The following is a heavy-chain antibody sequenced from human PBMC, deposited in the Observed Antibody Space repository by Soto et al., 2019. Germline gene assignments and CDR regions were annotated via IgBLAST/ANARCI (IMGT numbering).Heavy chain of an antibody. J-gene: IGHJ4*02. CDR2: ISSRSTNI. CDR1: GFTGIGYS. V-gene: IGHV3-21*06. D-gene: IGHD6-19*01. Sequence: PGGSLRLACVGSGFTGIGYSMAWVRQAPGRGLEWVASISSRSTNIDYADSVKGRFTISRDNAKNLVSLQMSSLRGEDTALYYCAKFTEPGYSSIWYYFEYWGQGTPVTVSS. CDR3: AKFTEPGYSSIWYYFEY.